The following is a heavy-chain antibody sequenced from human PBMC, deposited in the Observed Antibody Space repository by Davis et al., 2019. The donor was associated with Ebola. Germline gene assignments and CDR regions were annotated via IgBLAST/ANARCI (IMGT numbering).Heavy chain of an antibody. CDR3: ARLAGDWAVDY. V-gene: IGHV3-21*01. CDR1: GFTFSSYS. D-gene: IGHD6-19*01. CDR2: ISSSSSYI. Sequence: GESLKISCAASGFTFSSYSMNWVRQAPGKGLEWVSSISSSSSYIYYADSVKGRFTISRDNAKNSLYLQMNSLRAEDTAEYYCARLAGDWAVDYWGQGTLVTVSS. J-gene: IGHJ4*02.